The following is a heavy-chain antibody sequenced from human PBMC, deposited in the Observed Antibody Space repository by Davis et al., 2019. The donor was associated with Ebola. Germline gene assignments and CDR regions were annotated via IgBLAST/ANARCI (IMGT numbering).Heavy chain of an antibody. Sequence: GGSLRLSCAASGFSFSIFAMTWVRQAPGKGLEWVSAISGSGSSTYYADSVKGRFTISRDSSKNTLYLQMDSLRAEDTAVYYCAKVKYYSTWRGGFDSWGQGTLVTVSS. D-gene: IGHD6-13*01. J-gene: IGHJ4*02. CDR3: AKVKYYSTWRGGFDS. V-gene: IGHV3-23*01. CDR2: ISGSGSST. CDR1: GFSFSIFA.